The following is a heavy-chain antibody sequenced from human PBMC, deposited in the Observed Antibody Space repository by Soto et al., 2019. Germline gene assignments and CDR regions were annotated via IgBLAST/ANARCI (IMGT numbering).Heavy chain of an antibody. J-gene: IGHJ4*02. CDR2: INSDGSST. Sequence: VGSLRLSCAASGCTCSSYWMRWVRQAPGKGLVWVSRINSDGSSTSYADSVKGRFTISRDNAKNTLYLQMNSLRAEDTAVYYCARDRGPECYQDWGQGTLVTVSS. V-gene: IGHV3-74*01. CDR1: GCTCSSYW. D-gene: IGHD2-15*01. CDR3: ARDRGPECYQD.